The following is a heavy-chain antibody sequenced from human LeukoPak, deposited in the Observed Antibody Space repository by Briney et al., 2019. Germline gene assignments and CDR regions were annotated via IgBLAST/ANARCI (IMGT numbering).Heavy chain of an antibody. CDR3: AISHKWLLLDY. J-gene: IGHJ4*02. CDR1: AASFSGYY. D-gene: IGHD2-15*01. V-gene: IGHV4-34*01. Sequence: SESRSLTCAFYAASFSGYYWRWIRQPPREVREWMGEINYSGITTYNPSLKSQVPIPVDTCKKQFSLKLNSVTAADTAVYYCAISHKWLLLDYWGQGNLVTVSS. CDR2: INYSGIT.